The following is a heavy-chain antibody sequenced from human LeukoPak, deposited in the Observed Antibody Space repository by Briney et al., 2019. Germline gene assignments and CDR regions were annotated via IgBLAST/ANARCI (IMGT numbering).Heavy chain of an antibody. CDR1: GYNFPGYD. J-gene: IGHJ4*02. V-gene: IGHV1-2*02. CDR2: INPNSGGT. CDR3: ARDLGSSGYDY. Sequence: ASVKVSCKASGYNFPGYDIHWVRQAPGQGFEWMGWINPNSGGTNYAQKFQGRVTMTRDTSISTAYMELSRLRSDDTAVYYCARDLGSSGYDYWGQGTLVTVSS. D-gene: IGHD3-22*01.